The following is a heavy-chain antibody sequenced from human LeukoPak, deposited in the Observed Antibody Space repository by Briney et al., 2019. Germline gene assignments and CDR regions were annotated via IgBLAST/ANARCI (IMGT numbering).Heavy chain of an antibody. CDR1: GFTFSTYA. CDR3: ATAVGPTHFDY. V-gene: IGHV3-30*04. Sequence: GGSLRLSCAASGFTFSTYAMHWVRQAPGKGLEWVAVISYDGSSKYYADSVKGRFTISRDNSKSTLFLQMNSLRAEDTAVYYCATAVGPTHFDYWGQGTLVIVSS. CDR2: ISYDGSSK. J-gene: IGHJ4*02. D-gene: IGHD1-26*01.